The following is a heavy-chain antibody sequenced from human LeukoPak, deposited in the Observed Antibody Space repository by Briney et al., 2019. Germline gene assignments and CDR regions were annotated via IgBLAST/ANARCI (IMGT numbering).Heavy chain of an antibody. J-gene: IGHJ4*02. CDR2: VSPPGGGT. CDR3: ARDLAWGAFDY. Sequence: GGTLRLSCAASGFTFSNHGMNWVRQAPGKGLEWLSGVSPPGGGTYYADSVKGRFTISRDDSKNTLSLQMNSLRVEDTAVYHCARDLAWGAFDYWGQGTLVTVSS. D-gene: IGHD7-27*01. V-gene: IGHV3-23*01. CDR1: GFTFSNHG.